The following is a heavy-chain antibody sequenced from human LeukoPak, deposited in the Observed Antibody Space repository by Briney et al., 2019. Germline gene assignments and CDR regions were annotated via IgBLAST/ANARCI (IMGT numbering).Heavy chain of an antibody. CDR3: ARDMGGILTGYYPAYFDY. CDR1: GFTFSSYS. Sequence: GGSLRLSCAASGFTFSSYSMNWVRQAPGKGLEWFSSISISSSYIYYADSVKGRFTISRDNAKNSLYLQMNSLRAEDTAVYYCARDMGGILTGYYPAYFDYWGQGTLVTVSS. D-gene: IGHD3-9*01. CDR2: ISISSSYI. V-gene: IGHV3-21*01. J-gene: IGHJ4*02.